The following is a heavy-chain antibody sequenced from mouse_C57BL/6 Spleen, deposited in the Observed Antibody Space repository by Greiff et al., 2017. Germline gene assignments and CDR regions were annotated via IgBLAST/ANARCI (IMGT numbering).Heavy chain of an antibody. CDR2: IYIGNGYN. V-gene: IGHV1-58*01. CDR1: GYTFTSYG. CDR3: ARRYSSGYGYAMDY. D-gene: IGHD3-2*02. Sequence: VQLQQSGAELVRPGSSVKMSCTTSGYTFTSYGINWVKQRPGQGLEWIGYIYIGNGYNEYNEKFKGKATLTSDTSYSTAYMQLSSLTSEDSAIYFCARRYSSGYGYAMDYWGQGASVTVSS. J-gene: IGHJ4*01.